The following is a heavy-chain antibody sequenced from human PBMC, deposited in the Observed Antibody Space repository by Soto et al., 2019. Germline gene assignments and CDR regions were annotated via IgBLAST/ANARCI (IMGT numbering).Heavy chain of an antibody. CDR2: IYYSGST. V-gene: IGHV4-39*01. CDR1: GGSISGSSYY. CDR3: ARSKFDYYDSSGYYLEKDYFDY. D-gene: IGHD3-22*01. J-gene: IGHJ4*02. Sequence: SETLSLTCTVSGGSISGSSYYWGWIRQPPGKGLEWIGSIYYSGSTYYNPSLKSRVTISVDTSKNQFSLKLSSVTAADTAVYYCARSKFDYYDSSGYYLEKDYFDYWGQGTLVTVSS.